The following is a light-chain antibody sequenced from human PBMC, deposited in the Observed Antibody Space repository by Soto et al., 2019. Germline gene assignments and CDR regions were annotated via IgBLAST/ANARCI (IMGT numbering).Light chain of an antibody. V-gene: IGLV2-14*03. CDR1: SRDGGGYKF. Sequence: QSALTQPASVSASPGQSITISCTGTSRDGGGYKFVSCNQHHPGKAPKLMIYDVNNRPSWGSNRVSGSKSGNTASLTIYGLQPEDEDDYYCLSSTSDNTKVFGRGTK. CDR2: DVN. J-gene: IGLJ2*01. CDR3: LSSTSDNTKV.